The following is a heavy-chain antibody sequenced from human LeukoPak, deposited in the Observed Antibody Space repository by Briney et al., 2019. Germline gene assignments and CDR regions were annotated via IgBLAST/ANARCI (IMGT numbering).Heavy chain of an antibody. CDR2: IYHSGST. Sequence: SETLSLTCTVSGGSISSGGYYWSWIRQPPGKGLEWIGYIYHSGSTYYNPSLKSRVTISVDRSKNQFSLKLSSVTAADTAVYYCVGGSGSSWGDYWGQGTLVTVSS. CDR1: GGSISSGGYY. CDR3: VGGSGSSWGDY. D-gene: IGHD3-10*01. J-gene: IGHJ4*02. V-gene: IGHV4-30-2*01.